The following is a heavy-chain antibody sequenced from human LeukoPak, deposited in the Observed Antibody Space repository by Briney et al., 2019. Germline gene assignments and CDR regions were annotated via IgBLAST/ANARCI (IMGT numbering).Heavy chain of an antibody. Sequence: PGGSLRLSCAASGFTFSSYAMHWVRQAPGKGLEWVAVISYDGSNKYYADSVKGRFTISRDNSKNTLYLQMNSLRAEDTAVYYCARVMAVVITRRGLDYWGQGTLVTVSS. CDR3: ARVMAVVITRRGLDY. D-gene: IGHD3-22*01. V-gene: IGHV3-30-3*01. J-gene: IGHJ4*02. CDR1: GFTFSSYA. CDR2: ISYDGSNK.